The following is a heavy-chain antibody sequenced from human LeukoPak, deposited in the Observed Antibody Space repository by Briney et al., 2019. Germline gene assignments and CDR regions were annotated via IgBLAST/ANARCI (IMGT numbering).Heavy chain of an antibody. Sequence: ASVKVSCKASGYTFTNFGISWVRQAPGQGLEWMGWITPYNGNTNYAQKLQGRVTLTTDTSTSTAYMELRSLRSDDTAVYYCARDKDGYPSAPDYWGQGTLVTVSS. V-gene: IGHV1-18*01. J-gene: IGHJ4*02. CDR2: ITPYNGNT. CDR3: ARDKDGYPSAPDY. CDR1: GYTFTNFG. D-gene: IGHD5-24*01.